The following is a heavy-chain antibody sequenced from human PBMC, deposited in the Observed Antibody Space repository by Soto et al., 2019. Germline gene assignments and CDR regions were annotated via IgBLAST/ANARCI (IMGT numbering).Heavy chain of an antibody. D-gene: IGHD1-1*01. CDR1: GGFFTGYY. Sequence: QVQLQQCGAGLLKPSETLSLTCGVYGGFFTGYYWSWVRQPPGKGLEWIGQINHGGSTKYNPSLKNRVTRSIDTSKKQFSLRLNSVAAADTAVSYFARGQLGDACGQVIQGTVSS. CDR2: INHGGST. V-gene: IGHV4-34*01. J-gene: IGHJ5*02. CDR3: ARGQLGDA.